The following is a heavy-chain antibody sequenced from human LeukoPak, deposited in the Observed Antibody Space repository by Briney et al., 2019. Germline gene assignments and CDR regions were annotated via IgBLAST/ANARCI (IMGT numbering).Heavy chain of an antibody. D-gene: IGHD3-22*01. CDR2: ISYDGSVK. J-gene: IGHJ4*02. V-gene: IGHV3-30*18. CDR1: GFTFSSYG. CDR3: AKETYYYDSSGYVHYFDY. Sequence: GRSLRLSCAASGFTFSSYGMHWLRQAPGRGLEWVAIISYDGSVKYYADSVKGRFTISRDNSKNTLYLQMNSLRAEDTAVYYCAKETYYYDSSGYVHYFDYWGQGTLVTVSS.